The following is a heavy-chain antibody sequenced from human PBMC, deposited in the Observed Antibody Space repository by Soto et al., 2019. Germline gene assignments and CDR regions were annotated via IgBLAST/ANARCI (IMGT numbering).Heavy chain of an antibody. CDR2: ISSSSFSI. Sequence: EVQLVESGGGLVKPGGSLRLSCAASGFTFSSYSMNWVRQAPGKGLEWVSSISSSSFSINYADSVKGRFSISRDNAQNTLHLQMNNLRADDTAVYYCARNESTNIYGMDVWGQGTMVTVSS. CDR1: GFTFSSYS. J-gene: IGHJ6*02. CDR3: ARNESTNIYGMDV. V-gene: IGHV3-21*01.